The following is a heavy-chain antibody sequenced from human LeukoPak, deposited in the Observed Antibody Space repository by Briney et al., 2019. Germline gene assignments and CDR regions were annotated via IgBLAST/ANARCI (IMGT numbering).Heavy chain of an antibody. CDR1: GFTFSSYG. CDR2: IRYDGGNK. D-gene: IGHD1-26*01. J-gene: IGHJ6*03. CDR3: AKDQVVGATYYYYYMDV. Sequence: PGGSLRLSCAASGFTFSSYGMHWVRQAPGKGLEWVAFIRYDGGNKYYADSVKGRFTISRDNSKNTLYLQMNSLRAEDTAVYYCAKDQVVGATYYYYYMDVWGKGTTVTVSS. V-gene: IGHV3-30*02.